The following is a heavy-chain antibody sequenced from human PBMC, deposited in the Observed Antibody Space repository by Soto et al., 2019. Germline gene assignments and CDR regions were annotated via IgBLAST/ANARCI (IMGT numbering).Heavy chain of an antibody. V-gene: IGHV1-58*01. CDR3: AAGTDTAMEQGADY. CDR2: IVAASGKT. D-gene: IGHD5-18*01. Sequence: QMHVVQSGPEVKKPGTSVKVSCKGSGFTFSRSAVQWVRQVRGQGLEWIGWIVAASGKTDYSQIFQERVTITRDMSTSTAYMELSSLSSEDTAVYYCAAGTDTAMEQGADYWGQGTLVTVSS. J-gene: IGHJ4*02. CDR1: GFTFSRSA.